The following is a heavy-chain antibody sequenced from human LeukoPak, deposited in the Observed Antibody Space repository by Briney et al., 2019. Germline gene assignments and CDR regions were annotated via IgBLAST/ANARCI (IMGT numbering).Heavy chain of an antibody. V-gene: IGHV3-21*01. J-gene: IGHJ3*02. D-gene: IGHD3-22*01. CDR2: ISSSSSYI. Sequence: GGSLRLSCAASGFTFSRYSMNWVRQAPGKGLEWVSSISSSSSYIYYADSVKGRFTISRDNAKNSLYLQMNSLRAEDTAVYYCARDRGYYDSSGPWGNAFDIWGQGTMVTVSS. CDR3: ARDRGYYDSSGPWGNAFDI. CDR1: GFTFSRYS.